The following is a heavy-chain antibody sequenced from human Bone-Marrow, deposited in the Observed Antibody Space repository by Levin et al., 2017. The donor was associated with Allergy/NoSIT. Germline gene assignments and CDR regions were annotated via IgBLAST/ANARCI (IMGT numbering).Heavy chain of an antibody. CDR1: GFSLSGSW. V-gene: IGHV3-15*07. Sequence: GGSLRLSCVASGFSLSGSWMNWVRQAPGKGLEWVGRVKTEADGGATDYAAPVKGRFTITRGDSENTVFLQMNSLKSDETAVYYCARCRGYGIVRTPPFGLWGQRTLVTVSS. CDR2: VKTEADGGAT. CDR3: ARCRGYGIVRTPPFGL. J-gene: IGHJ4*02. D-gene: IGHD5-12*01.